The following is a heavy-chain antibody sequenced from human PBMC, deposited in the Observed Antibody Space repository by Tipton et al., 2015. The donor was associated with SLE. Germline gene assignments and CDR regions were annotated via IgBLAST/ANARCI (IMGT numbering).Heavy chain of an antibody. J-gene: IGHJ6*02. V-gene: IGHV4-61*02. D-gene: IGHD3-22*01. CDR3: ARELYYYDSSGYARGYYYGMDV. CDR2: IYTSGST. CDR1: GGSISSGSYY. Sequence: TLSLTCTVSGGSISSGSYYWSWIRQPAGKGLEWIGRIYTSGSTNYNPSLKSRVTISVDTSKNQFSLKLSSVTAADTAVYYCARELYYYDSSGYARGYYYGMDVWGQGTTVTVSS.